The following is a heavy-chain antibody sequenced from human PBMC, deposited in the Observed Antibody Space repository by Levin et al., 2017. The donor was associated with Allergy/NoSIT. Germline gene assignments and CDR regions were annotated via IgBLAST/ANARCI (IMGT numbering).Heavy chain of an antibody. J-gene: IGHJ6*02. D-gene: IGHD1/OR15-1a*01. Sequence: SCAASGFTFRSYGMHWVRQAPGKGLEWVAAISNDGNIKDYADSVTGRFTISKDNSKNTLYLQVSSLRAEDTGVYYCAKAAATSYYYYHGMDVWGQGTTVTVSS. CDR2: ISNDGNIK. CDR1: GFTFRSYG. V-gene: IGHV3-30*18. CDR3: AKAAATSYYYYHGMDV.